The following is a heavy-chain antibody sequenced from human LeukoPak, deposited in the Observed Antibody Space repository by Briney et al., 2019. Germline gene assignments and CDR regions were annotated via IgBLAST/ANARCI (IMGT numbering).Heavy chain of an antibody. V-gene: IGHV3-48*02. Sequence: GGSLRLSCAASGFIFSIFDMNWVRQAPGKGLEWVSFISGGGSTTYYADSVKGRFTISRDNAKNSLYLQMNSLRDDDTAVYYCARKLVGAAGAAFDIWGQGTMATVSS. CDR2: ISGGGSTT. J-gene: IGHJ3*02. CDR1: GFIFSIFD. D-gene: IGHD1-26*01. CDR3: ARKLVGAAGAAFDI.